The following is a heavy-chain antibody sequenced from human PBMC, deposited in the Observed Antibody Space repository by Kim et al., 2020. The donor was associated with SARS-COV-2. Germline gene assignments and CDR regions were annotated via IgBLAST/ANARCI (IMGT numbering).Heavy chain of an antibody. CDR1: GFAFKDYA. V-gene: IGHV3-30*04. J-gene: IGHJ3*02. Sequence: GGSLRLSCAASGFAFKDYAIDWVRQSPGKALEWVAVVSSDGNNKFYADSVRGRFTISRDNFQRTLYLEMNNLRDEDTALYFCAGGLNYGSHTFDIWGQGTMVTVPS. CDR3: AGGLNYGSHTFDI. CDR2: VSSDGNNK. D-gene: IGHD3-16*01.